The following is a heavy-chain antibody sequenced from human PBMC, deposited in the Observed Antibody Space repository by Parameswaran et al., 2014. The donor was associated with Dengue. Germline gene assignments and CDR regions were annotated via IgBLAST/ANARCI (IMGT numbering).Heavy chain of an antibody. J-gene: IGHJ6*02. CDR3: ARRTYRYSSSSGTRLYYGMDV. Sequence: RWIRQPPGKGLEWIGYIYYSGSTNYNPSLKSRVTISVDTSKNQFSLKLSSVTAADTAVYYCARRTYRYSSSSGTRLYYGMDVWGQGTTVTVSS. V-gene: IGHV4-59*08. CDR2: IYYSGST. D-gene: IGHD6-6*01.